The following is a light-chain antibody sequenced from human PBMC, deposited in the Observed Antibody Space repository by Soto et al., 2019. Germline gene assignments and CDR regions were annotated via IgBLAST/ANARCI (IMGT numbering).Light chain of an antibody. CDR3: SSYTSSSTLYV. CDR1: SRDVGGYDC. Sequence: QSALTQPPSASGSPGQSVTISCTGTSRDVGGYDCVSWYQQHPGKAPKLMMYEVSKRPSGVPDRFSGSKSGNTASLTISGLQAEDEADYYCSSYTSSSTLYVFGTGTKVTVL. CDR2: EVS. J-gene: IGLJ1*01. V-gene: IGLV2-8*01.